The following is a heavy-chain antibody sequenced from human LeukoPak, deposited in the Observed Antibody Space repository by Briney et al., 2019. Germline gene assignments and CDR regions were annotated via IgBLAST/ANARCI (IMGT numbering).Heavy chain of an antibody. CDR2: IIPIFGTA. Sequence: GASVKVSCKASGGTFSSYAISWVRQAPGQGLEWMGGIIPIFGTANYAQKFQGRVTITADESTCTAYMELSSLRSEDTAVYYCARDSVGNSPDPIGIYYGMDVWGQGTTVTVSS. CDR1: GGTFSSYA. V-gene: IGHV1-69*13. J-gene: IGHJ6*02. CDR3: ARDSVGNSPDPIGIYYGMDV. D-gene: IGHD1-26*01.